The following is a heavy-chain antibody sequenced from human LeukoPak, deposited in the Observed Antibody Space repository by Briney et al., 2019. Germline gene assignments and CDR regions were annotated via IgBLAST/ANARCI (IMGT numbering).Heavy chain of an antibody. CDR2: IYTSGNT. J-gene: IGHJ4*02. Sequence: SETLSLTCTVSGASVGDYYWSWIRQAAGKGLEWLGRIYTSGNTIYNPSLQSRVTISVDVSKNQFSLRLISMTAADTGIYYCAVYNRDFWGQGTLVTVSS. CDR1: GASVGDYY. V-gene: IGHV4-4*07. D-gene: IGHD5-24*01. CDR3: AVYNRDF.